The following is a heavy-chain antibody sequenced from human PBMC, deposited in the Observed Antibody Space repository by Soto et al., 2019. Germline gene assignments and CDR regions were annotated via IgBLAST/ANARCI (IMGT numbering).Heavy chain of an antibody. Sequence: QVQLVESGGGVAQPGRSLRLSCAASGFTFSSHSMHWVRQAPGKGLEWVAVIAFDGSYKYYADSVKGRFTISRDNSKNTLYLQMNSLRAEDTAVYYCARGAGIIVAGTSFEYWGQGTLVTVSS. J-gene: IGHJ4*02. CDR3: ARGAGIIVAGTSFEY. V-gene: IGHV3-30*04. CDR1: GFTFSSHS. CDR2: IAFDGSYK. D-gene: IGHD6-19*01.